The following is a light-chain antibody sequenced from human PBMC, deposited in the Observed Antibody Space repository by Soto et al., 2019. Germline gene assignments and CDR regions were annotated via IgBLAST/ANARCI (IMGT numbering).Light chain of an antibody. Sequence: EIVLTQSPATLSLSPGERATLSCRASQSVSRYLAWYQQKPGQAPRLLIYSASNRATGIPARFSGSGSGTDFTLTISRLDPEDFAVYYCQQRSNWPLTFGGGTKVEIK. CDR3: QQRSNWPLT. J-gene: IGKJ4*01. CDR2: SAS. V-gene: IGKV3-11*01. CDR1: QSVSRY.